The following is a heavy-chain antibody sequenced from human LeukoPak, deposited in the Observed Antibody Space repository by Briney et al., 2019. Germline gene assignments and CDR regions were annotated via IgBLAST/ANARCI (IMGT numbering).Heavy chain of an antibody. Sequence: GASVKVSCKASGYTFTSYGISWVRQAPGQGLEWMGWISAYNGNTNYAQKLQGRVTMTRDTSTSTVDMELSSLRSEDTAVYYCARGLATGSYPGDAFDIWGQGTMVTVSS. CDR1: GYTFTSYG. V-gene: IGHV1-18*01. CDR2: ISAYNGNT. D-gene: IGHD1-26*01. CDR3: ARGLATGSYPGDAFDI. J-gene: IGHJ3*02.